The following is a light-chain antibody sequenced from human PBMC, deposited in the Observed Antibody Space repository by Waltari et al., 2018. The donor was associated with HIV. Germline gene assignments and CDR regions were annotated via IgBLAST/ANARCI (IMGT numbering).Light chain of an antibody. CDR2: DIS. CDR1: QSVSSTY. V-gene: IGKV3-20*01. Sequence: EIVLTQSPGPLSLSPGERATLSCRASQSVSSTYLAWYQQRSGQAPRLVMYDISTRATDIPDRFSGSGSGTDFTLTISRLEPEDFAVYYCHQYATSPLTFGGGTKVEIK. CDR3: HQYATSPLT. J-gene: IGKJ4*01.